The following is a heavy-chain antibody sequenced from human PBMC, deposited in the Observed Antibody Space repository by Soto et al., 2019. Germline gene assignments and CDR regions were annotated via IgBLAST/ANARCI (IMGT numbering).Heavy chain of an antibody. Sequence: AGIRWLAGAGCGVSMVCSDWWSLVRRPPGEGLEWIGEIYHSGSTNYNPSLKSRVTISVDKSKNQFSLKLSSVTAADTAVYYCARATGSTWTYAIYYYYYGMDVWGEGTTVT. D-gene: IGHD1-7*01. V-gene: IGHV4-4*02. CDR2: IYHSGST. J-gene: IGHJ6*01. CDR3: ARATGSTWTYAIYYYYYGMDV. CDR1: GVSMVCSDW.